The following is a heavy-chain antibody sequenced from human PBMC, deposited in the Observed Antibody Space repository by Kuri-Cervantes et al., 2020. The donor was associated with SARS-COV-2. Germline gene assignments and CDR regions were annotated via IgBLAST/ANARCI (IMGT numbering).Heavy chain of an antibody. CDR3: ARALPWDLRGNDAFDI. Sequence: GSLRLSCAVYGGSFGGYYWSWIRQPPGKGLEWIGEINDSGSTNYNPSLKSRVTISVDTSKNQFSLKLSSVTAADTAVYYCARALPWDLRGNDAFDIWGQGTTVTVSS. CDR1: GGSFGGYY. D-gene: IGHD1-26*01. J-gene: IGHJ3*02. V-gene: IGHV4-34*01. CDR2: INDSGST.